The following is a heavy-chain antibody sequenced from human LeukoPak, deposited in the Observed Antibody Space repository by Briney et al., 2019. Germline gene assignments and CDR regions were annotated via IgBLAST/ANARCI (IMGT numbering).Heavy chain of an antibody. CDR3: VRHGLGSSWFGFDY. J-gene: IGHJ4*02. Sequence: GESLKISCKGSGYTFTTYWIGWVRQMPGKGLEWMGITYPGDSDPRYSPSFQGQVTISADTSISTAYVQWSSLKASDSAMYYCVRHGLGSSWFGFDYWGQGTLVTVSS. D-gene: IGHD6-13*01. V-gene: IGHV5-51*01. CDR1: GYTFTTYW. CDR2: TYPGDSDP.